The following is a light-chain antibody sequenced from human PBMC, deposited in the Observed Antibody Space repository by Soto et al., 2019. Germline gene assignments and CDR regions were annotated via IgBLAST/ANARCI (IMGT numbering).Light chain of an antibody. J-gene: IGKJ3*01. CDR3: QNYNNGGFT. CDR2: AAS. V-gene: IGKV1-27*01. Sequence: DIQMTQSPSSLSASVGDRVTITCRASQDISNSLAWYQQRPGKVPKLLIFAASTLQSGVPFRLSGSGSGTDFTLTISSLQPEDVATYYCQNYNNGGFTFGPGTQVDIK. CDR1: QDISNS.